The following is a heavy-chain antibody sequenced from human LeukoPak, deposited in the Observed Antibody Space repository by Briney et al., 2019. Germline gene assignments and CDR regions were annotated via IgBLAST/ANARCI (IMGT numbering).Heavy chain of an antibody. V-gene: IGHV4-59*01. CDR2: VSNIETT. CDR3: ARPPHYYDASGYSV. D-gene: IGHD3-22*01. CDR1: GDSISSYY. J-gene: IGHJ4*02. Sequence: SETLSLTCTVSGDSISSYYWSWLRQPPGKRLEWIGYVSNIETTNYNPSLKSRDTISVDTSKNQFSLRLNSVTAADTAVYYCARPPHYYDASGYSVWGQGTLVTVSS.